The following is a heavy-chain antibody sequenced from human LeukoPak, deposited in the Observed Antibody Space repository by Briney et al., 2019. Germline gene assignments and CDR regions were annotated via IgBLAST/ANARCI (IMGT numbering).Heavy chain of an antibody. CDR2: ISGSGGST. Sequence: GGSLRLSCAASGFTVSSNYMSWVRQAPGKGLEWVSAISGSGGSTYYADSVKGRFTISRDNSKNTLYLQMNSLRAEDTAVYYCAKYGSGSYYFDYWGQGTLVTVSS. V-gene: IGHV3-23*01. D-gene: IGHD3-10*01. CDR3: AKYGSGSYYFDY. CDR1: GFTVSSNY. J-gene: IGHJ4*02.